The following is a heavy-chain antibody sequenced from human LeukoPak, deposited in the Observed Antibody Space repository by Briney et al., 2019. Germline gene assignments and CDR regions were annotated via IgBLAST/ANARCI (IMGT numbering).Heavy chain of an antibody. V-gene: IGHV4-61*08. CDR3: ARSQNYYGSGDY. CDR1: GDSMRSGDYS. Sequence: SETLSLTCTVSGDSMRSGDYSWSWIRQPPGKGLEWIGYIYYTGSTNYNPSLEGRVTISVDTSKNQFSVKLSSVTAADTAVYYCARSQNYYGSGDYWSQGTLATVSS. D-gene: IGHD3-10*01. J-gene: IGHJ4*02. CDR2: IYYTGST.